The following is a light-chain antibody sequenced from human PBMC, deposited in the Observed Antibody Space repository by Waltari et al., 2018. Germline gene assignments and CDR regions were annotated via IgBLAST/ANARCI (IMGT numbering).Light chain of an antibody. CDR3: QQYGTSRT. Sequence: EIVLTQSPGTLSLSPGERAPLSFRASQSVGSSYLAWYQQKPGQAPRLLIYGASSRATDIPDRFSGSGSGTDFTLTISRLEPEDFAVYYCQQYGTSRTFGQGTKVEIK. V-gene: IGKV3-20*01. J-gene: IGKJ1*01. CDR1: QSVGSSY. CDR2: GAS.